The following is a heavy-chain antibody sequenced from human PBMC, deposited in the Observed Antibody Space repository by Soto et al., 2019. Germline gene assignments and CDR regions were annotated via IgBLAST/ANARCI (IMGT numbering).Heavy chain of an antibody. CDR2: IYHSGST. Sequence: SETLSLTCAVSSGSISSSNWWSWVRQPPGKGLEWIGEIYHSGSTNYNPSLKSRVTISVDKSKNQFSLKLSSVTAADTAVYYCARSNTGTNYYYYMDVWGKGTTVSVSS. V-gene: IGHV4-4*02. D-gene: IGHD4-17*01. CDR1: SGSISSSNW. CDR3: ARSNTGTNYYYYMDV. J-gene: IGHJ6*03.